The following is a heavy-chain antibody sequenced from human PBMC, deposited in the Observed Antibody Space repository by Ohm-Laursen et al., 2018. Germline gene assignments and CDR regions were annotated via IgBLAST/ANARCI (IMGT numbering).Heavy chain of an antibody. V-gene: IGHV3-7*01. J-gene: IGHJ6*02. CDR2: INRDGGSE. CDR1: GFSFSSYW. Sequence: SLRLSCAASGFSFSSYWMAWVRQTPGKGLEWVANINRDGGSESYVDSVQGRFTISRDNAKSSLYLQMNSLRAEDTAVYYCARDEGSGRYWEHDYYYGMDVWGQGTTGTVS. D-gene: IGHD3-10*01. CDR3: ARDEGSGRYWEHDYYYGMDV.